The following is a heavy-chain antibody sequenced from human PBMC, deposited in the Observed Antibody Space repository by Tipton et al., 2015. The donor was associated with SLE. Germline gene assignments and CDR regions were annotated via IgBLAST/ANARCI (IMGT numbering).Heavy chain of an antibody. CDR1: GDSVKSRY. V-gene: IGHV4-59*02. CDR3: ARGREWNWSPYYMDV. CDR2: RFHDGNI. J-gene: IGHJ6*03. D-gene: IGHD1-1*01. Sequence: TLSLTCTVSGDSVKSRYWILVRQPAGRGLEWLAYRFHDGNINYNPSLKTRLTMAVDTSRDQFSLTLNSVTAADTGIYYCARGREWNWSPYYMDVWGKGTTVTVSS.